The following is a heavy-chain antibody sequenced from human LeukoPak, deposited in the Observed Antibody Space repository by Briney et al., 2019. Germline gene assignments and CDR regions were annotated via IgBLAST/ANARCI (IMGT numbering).Heavy chain of an antibody. CDR2: IKQDGSPR. D-gene: IGHD5-18*01. CDR3: AKEGSYNHGYGGIDY. Sequence: GGSLRLSCAASGFSFSDSVMHWVRQAPGKGLEWVANIKQDGSPRYYVDSVKGRFTISRDNAKNSLFLQMNSLKAEDTAVYYCAKEGSYNHGYGGIDYWGQGTLVIVSS. J-gene: IGHJ4*02. V-gene: IGHV3-7*01. CDR1: GFSFSDSV.